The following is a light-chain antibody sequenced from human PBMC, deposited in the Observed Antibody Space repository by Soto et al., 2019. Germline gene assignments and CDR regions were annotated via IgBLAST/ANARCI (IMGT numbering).Light chain of an antibody. V-gene: IGKV3-20*01. CDR2: GAS. CDR3: HHYDNSPPFP. CDR1: QSLSNRY. Sequence: EILLTQSPGTLSLSPGERAILSCRASQSLSNRYLAWYQQMPGRAPRLLIHGASSRAAGIPDRFSGSGSGTDLTLPINRLEPEDFAVYYWHHYDNSPPFPFGPGTRVDI. J-gene: IGKJ3*01.